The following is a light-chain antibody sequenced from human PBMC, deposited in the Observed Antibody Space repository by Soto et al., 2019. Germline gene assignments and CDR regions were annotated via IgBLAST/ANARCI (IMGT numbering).Light chain of an antibody. CDR2: AAS. J-gene: IGKJ3*01. Sequence: DIQMTQSPSSVSASVGDRVNITCRASQDIRSWLAWYQQKPGKAPKLLIYAASSLQSGVPSRFSGSGSGTDFPLTISSLQPEDFATYYCQQANSFPLFGPGTKVDIK. V-gene: IGKV1-12*01. CDR1: QDIRSW. CDR3: QQANSFPL.